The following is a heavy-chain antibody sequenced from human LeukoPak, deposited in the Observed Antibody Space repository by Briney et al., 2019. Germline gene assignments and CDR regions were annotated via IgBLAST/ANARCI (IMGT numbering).Heavy chain of an antibody. D-gene: IGHD3-10*01. CDR2: INHSGGT. CDR3: ARGKLERAHYYGSAYYFDY. Sequence: SETLSLTCAVYGGSFGGYYWSWIRQPPGKGLEWIGEINHSGGTNYNPSLKSRVTISVDTSKNQFSLKLSSVTAADTAVYYCARGKLERAHYYGSAYYFDYWGQGTLVTVSS. V-gene: IGHV4-34*01. J-gene: IGHJ4*02. CDR1: GGSFGGYY.